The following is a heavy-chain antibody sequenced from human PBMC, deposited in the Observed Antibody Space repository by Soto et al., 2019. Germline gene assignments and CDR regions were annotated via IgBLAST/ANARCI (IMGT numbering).Heavy chain of an antibody. CDR1: GGSFSGYY. CDR3: ARNGSSYDFWSGYYFGGGMDV. Sequence: LSLTCAVYGGSFSGYYWSWIRQPPGKGLEWIGEINHSGSTSYNPSLKSRVTISVDTSKNQFSLKLSSVTAADTAVYYCARNGSSYDFWSGYYFGGGMDVWGQGTTVTVSS. J-gene: IGHJ6*02. D-gene: IGHD3-3*01. V-gene: IGHV4-34*01. CDR2: INHSGST.